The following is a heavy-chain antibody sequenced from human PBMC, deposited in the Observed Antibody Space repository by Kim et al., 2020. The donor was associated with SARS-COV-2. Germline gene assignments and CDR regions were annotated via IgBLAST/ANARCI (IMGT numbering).Heavy chain of an antibody. CDR3: ARGGITGTTGDWFDP. J-gene: IGHJ5*02. V-gene: IGHV1-2*06. CDR2: INPNSGGT. D-gene: IGHD1-7*01. Sequence: ASVKVSCKASGYTFTGYYMHWVRQAPGQGLEWMGRINPNSGGTNYAQKFQGRVTMTRDTSISTAYMELSRLRSDDTAVYYCARGGITGTTGDWFDPWGQGTLVTVSS. CDR1: GYTFTGYY.